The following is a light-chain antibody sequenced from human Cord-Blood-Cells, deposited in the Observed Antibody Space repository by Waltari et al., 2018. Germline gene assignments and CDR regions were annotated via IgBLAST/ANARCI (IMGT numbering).Light chain of an antibody. CDR1: QSVSSY. CDR3: QQRSNWPPVT. J-gene: IGKJ5*01. Sequence: IVLTQSPATLPLSSGERATLSCRASQSVSSYLAWYQQKTGQAPRLLIYDASNWATGIPARFSGSGSGTDFTLTISSLEPEHFAVYYCQQRSNWPPVTFGQGTRLEIK. V-gene: IGKV3-11*01. CDR2: DAS.